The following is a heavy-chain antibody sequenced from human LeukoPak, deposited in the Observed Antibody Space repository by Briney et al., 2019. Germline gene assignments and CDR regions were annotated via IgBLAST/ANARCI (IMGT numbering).Heavy chain of an antibody. D-gene: IGHD5-12*01. J-gene: IGHJ4*02. V-gene: IGHV1-46*01. CDR3: ARGREYSGYQEYYFDY. Sequence: ASVKVSCKASGYTFTSYYLNWVRQAPGQGLEWMGIINPTTGSTGLPQKFQGRVTMTRDTSTSTVYMELSSLRSEDTAVYYCARGREYSGYQEYYFDYWGRGTLVTVSS. CDR2: INPTTGST. CDR1: GYTFTSYY.